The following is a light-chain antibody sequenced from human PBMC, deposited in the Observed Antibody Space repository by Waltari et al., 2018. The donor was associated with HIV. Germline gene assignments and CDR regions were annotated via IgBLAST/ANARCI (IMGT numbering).Light chain of an antibody. J-gene: IGLJ3*02. V-gene: IGLV1-44*01. Sequence: QSVLTQPPSASGTPGQRVTISCSGSRSNIGSNILNWYQQLPGTAPKLLIYRNNQRPSGVPDRFSGSKSGTSASLAISGLQSEDDADYYCAAWDDSLNGAVFGGGTKLTVL. CDR1: RSNIGSNI. CDR3: AAWDDSLNGAV. CDR2: RNN.